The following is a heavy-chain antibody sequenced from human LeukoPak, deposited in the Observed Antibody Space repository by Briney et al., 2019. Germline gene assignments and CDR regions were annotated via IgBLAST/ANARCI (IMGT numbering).Heavy chain of an antibody. CDR1: GFTFSSYS. Sequence: GGSLRLSCAASGFTFSSYSMNWVRQAPGKGLEWVSSISSSSYIYYADSVKGRFTISRDNAKNSLYLQMNSLRAEDTAVYYCAKDSTTLSVSGIYYWGQGTLVTVSS. CDR2: ISSSSYI. J-gene: IGHJ4*02. V-gene: IGHV3-21*01. CDR3: AKDSTTLSVSGIYY. D-gene: IGHD6-19*01.